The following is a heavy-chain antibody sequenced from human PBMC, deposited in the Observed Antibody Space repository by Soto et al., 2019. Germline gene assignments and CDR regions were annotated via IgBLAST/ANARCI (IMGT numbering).Heavy chain of an antibody. CDR2: IYSGGST. D-gene: IGHD3-10*01. CDR3: ARGMVRGVMLTYYGMDV. J-gene: IGHJ6*02. V-gene: IGHV3-53*01. CDR1: GFTVSSNY. Sequence: PGGSLRLSCAASGFTVSSNYMSWVRQAPGKGLEWVSVIYSGGSTYYADSVKGRFTISRDNSKNTLYLQMNSLKAEDTAVYYCARGMVRGVMLTYYGMDVWGQGTTVTVSS.